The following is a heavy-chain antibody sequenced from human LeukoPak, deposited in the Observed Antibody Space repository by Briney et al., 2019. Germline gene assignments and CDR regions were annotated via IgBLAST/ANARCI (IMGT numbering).Heavy chain of an antibody. D-gene: IGHD2-2*01. CDR2: IWYDGTTK. CDR1: GFDFSTYG. V-gene: IGHV3-33*01. CDR3: ARDPSDIVVVPAENWFDP. J-gene: IGHJ5*02. Sequence: PGRSLRLSCAASGFDFSTYGMHWVRQAPGKGLEWVAIIWYDGTTKYYADSVKGRFTISRDNAKNSLYLQMNSLRAEDTAVYYCARDPSDIVVVPAENWFDPWGQGTLVTVSS.